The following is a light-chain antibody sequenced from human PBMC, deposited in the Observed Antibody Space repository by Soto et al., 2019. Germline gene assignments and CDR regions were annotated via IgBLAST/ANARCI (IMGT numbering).Light chain of an antibody. J-gene: IGKJ5*01. V-gene: IGKV3-20*01. CDR1: QSVSSN. CDR2: DAS. CDR3: QQYCGSPVT. Sequence: EIRLTQSARTLSLSPGDRDTLSCRASQSVSSNLAWYQQKPGQAPRFLIYDASTRATGVPDRFSGSGSGTDFTLTISSLEPEYFAVYYCQQYCGSPVTFGQGTRLEIK.